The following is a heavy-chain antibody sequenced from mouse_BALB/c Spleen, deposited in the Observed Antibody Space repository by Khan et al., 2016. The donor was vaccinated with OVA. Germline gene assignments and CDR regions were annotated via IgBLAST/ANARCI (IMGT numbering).Heavy chain of an antibody. CDR2: IDPANDNI. J-gene: IGHJ3*01. CDR1: GFNIKDTY. V-gene: IGHV14-3*02. Sequence: VQLKQSGAELVKPGASVKLSCTPSGFNIKDTYVHWVKQRPEQGLEWIGRIDPANDNIRYDPKFQGKATITADTSSNTAYLQLSSLTSEDTAVYYCTRTRYDAYYDPFIAYWGRGTLVTVAS. D-gene: IGHD2-3*01. CDR3: TRTRYDAYYDPFIAY.